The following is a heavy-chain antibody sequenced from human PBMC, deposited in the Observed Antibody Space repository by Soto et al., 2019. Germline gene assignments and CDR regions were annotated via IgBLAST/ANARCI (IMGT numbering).Heavy chain of an antibody. V-gene: IGHV4-34*01. CDR3: ARGSKYYDFWSGPPRGGWFDP. CDR2: INHSGST. CDR1: GGSFSGYC. Sequence: QVQLQQWGAGLLTPSETLSLTCAVYGGSFSGYCWSWIRQPPGKGLEWIGEINHSGSTNYNPSLKSRVTISVDTSKNQFSLKLSSVTAADTAVYYCARGSKYYDFWSGPPRGGWFDPWGQGTLVTVSS. J-gene: IGHJ5*02. D-gene: IGHD3-3*01.